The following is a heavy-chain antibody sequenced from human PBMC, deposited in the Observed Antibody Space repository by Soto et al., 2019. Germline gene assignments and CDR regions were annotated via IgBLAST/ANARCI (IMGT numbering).Heavy chain of an antibody. CDR2: IDWDDDK. CDR3: ARILRDSSVYSHFEY. J-gene: IGHJ4*02. D-gene: IGHD3-22*01. CDR1: GFSLSTSGMC. Sequence: SGPTLVNPTQTLTLTCTFSGFSLSTSGMCVSWIRQPPGKALELLALIDWDDDKYDGTSLKTRLTVSKDSSNSQVVLTMTNMDPVDTATYYCARILRDSSVYSHFEYWGQGTLVTVSS. V-gene: IGHV2-70*01.